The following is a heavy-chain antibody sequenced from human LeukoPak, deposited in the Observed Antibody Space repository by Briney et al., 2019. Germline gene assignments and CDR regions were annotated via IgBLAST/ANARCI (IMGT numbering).Heavy chain of an antibody. D-gene: IGHD2-15*01. CDR3: ARGRYCSADICAGGDSFDI. CDR2: KYARGSS. J-gene: IGHJ3*02. CDR1: GGSISNYY. V-gene: IGHV4-4*07. Sequence: PSETLSLTCTVSGGSISNYYWSWIRQPAGKGLEWIGRKYARGSSNYNPPVQSRVTMSVDTSKNQFSLKLRSVTAADTAVYYCARGRYCSADICAGGDSFDIWGQGTMVSVSP.